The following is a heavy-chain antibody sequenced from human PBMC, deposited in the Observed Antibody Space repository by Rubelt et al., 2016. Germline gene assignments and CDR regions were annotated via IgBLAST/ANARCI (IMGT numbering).Heavy chain of an antibody. V-gene: IGHV4-59*01. D-gene: IGHD1-26*01. J-gene: IGHJ5*01. CDR2: IYHSGST. Sequence: QVQLQESGPGLVKPSETLSLTCTVSGGSISSYYWSWIRQPPGKRLEWIGYIYHSGSTNYSPSLKGRITMSVYTSKNQFSLKLGSLTAADTAAYYCARESSAHSGSYDSWGQGTLVTVSS. CDR1: GGSISSYY. CDR3: ARESSAHSGSYDS.